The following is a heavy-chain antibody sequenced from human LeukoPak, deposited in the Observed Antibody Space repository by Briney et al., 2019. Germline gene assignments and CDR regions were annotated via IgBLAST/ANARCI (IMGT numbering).Heavy chain of an antibody. CDR1: TGSFSDSY. V-gene: IGHV4-34*01. CDR2: INHGGST. CDR3: ARRPPYSGYGPRNRALATDLDF. Sequence: SSETLSLTCAVYTGSFSDSYWTWIRQPPGKGLEWIGDINHGGSTHYTPSLRSRVTISVDTSKNQFSLNLISVTAADTAVYYCARRPPYSGYGPRNRALATDLDFWGQGTLVTVSS. D-gene: IGHD5-12*01. J-gene: IGHJ4*02.